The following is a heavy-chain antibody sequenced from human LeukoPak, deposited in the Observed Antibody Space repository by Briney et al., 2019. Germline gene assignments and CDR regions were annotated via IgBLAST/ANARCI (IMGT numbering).Heavy chain of an antibody. D-gene: IGHD1-26*01. V-gene: IGHV4-4*07. J-gene: IGHJ4*02. CDR1: GGSISSYY. CDR2: IYTSGST. CDR3: ARENSGSYREFDY. Sequence: SETLSLTCTVSGGSISSYYRSWIRQPAGKGLEWIGRIYTSGSTNYNAPLKSRVSMSVDTSKNQFSLKLSSVTAADTAVFYCARENSGSYREFDYWGQGTLVTVSS.